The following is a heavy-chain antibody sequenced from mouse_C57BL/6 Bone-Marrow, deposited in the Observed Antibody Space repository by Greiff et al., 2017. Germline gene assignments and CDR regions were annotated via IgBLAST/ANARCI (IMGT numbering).Heavy chain of an antibody. V-gene: IGHV14-4*01. D-gene: IGHD1-1*01. CDR1: GFTIKDDY. J-gene: IGHJ3*01. CDR2: IDPENGDT. CDR3: TVLLRSY. Sequence: VQLQQSGAELVRPGASVKLSCTASGFTIKDDYMHWVKQRPEQGLEWIGWIDPENGDTEYASKFQGKATITADTSSNTAYLQLSSLTSEDTAVYYCTVLLRSYWGQGTLVTVSA.